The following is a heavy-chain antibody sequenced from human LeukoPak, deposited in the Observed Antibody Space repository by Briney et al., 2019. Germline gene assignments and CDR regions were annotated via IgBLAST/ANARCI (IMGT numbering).Heavy chain of an antibody. V-gene: IGHV7-4-1*02. CDR3: ARVHSSSWSRTYYFDY. Sequence: ASVKVSCKASGGTFSSYAISWVRQAPGQGLEWMGWINTNTGNPTYAQGFTGRFVFSLDTSVSTAYLQISSLKAEDTAVYYCARVHSSSWSRTYYFDYWGQGTLVTVSS. D-gene: IGHD6-13*01. J-gene: IGHJ4*02. CDR1: GGTFSSYA. CDR2: INTNTGNP.